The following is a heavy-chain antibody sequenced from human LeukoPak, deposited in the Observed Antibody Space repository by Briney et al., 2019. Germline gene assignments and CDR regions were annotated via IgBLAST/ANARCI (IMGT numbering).Heavy chain of an antibody. CDR3: ARRIAAAGVGIVH. J-gene: IGHJ5*02. Sequence: GASVKVSCKASGHTFTSYDINWVRQATGQGLEWMGWMNPDSGNTGYAQKFQGRVTMTRNPSISTAYMELSSLTSEDTAVYYCARRIAAAGVGIVHWGQGTLVTVSS. CDR1: GHTFTSYD. V-gene: IGHV1-8*01. CDR2: MNPDSGNT. D-gene: IGHD6-13*01.